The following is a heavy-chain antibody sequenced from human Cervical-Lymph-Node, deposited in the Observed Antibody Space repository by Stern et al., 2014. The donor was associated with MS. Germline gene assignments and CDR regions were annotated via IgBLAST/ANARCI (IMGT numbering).Heavy chain of an antibody. J-gene: IGHJ4*02. CDR2: MSLSGGSI. CDR3: AKDRELVVVTFDS. D-gene: IGHD2-15*01. Sequence: EVQLLQSGGGLVQPGGSLRLSCAASGFTFSDHAMSWVRQAPGKGLEWVSAMSLSGGSIFDADSVQGRFTISRDNSKNTLYLQMNSLRAEDTAVYYCAKDRELVVVTFDSWGQGTLVTVSS. V-gene: IGHV3-23*01. CDR1: GFTFSDHA.